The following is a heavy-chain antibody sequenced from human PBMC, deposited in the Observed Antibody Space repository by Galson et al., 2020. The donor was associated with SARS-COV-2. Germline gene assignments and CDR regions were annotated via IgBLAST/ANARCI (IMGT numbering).Heavy chain of an antibody. J-gene: IGHJ4*02. CDR1: GSTFSDYG. CDR2: ISDSGNT. Sequence: ESLTISSTASGSTFSDYGMTWVRQAPGEGLEPASGISDSGNTYYADAVKGRFTISRDNSKNALFLQMDSLRAEDTAVYYGARGTKDPAYGGQGTLVTVSS. CDR3: ARGTKDPAY. D-gene: IGHD1-7*01. V-gene: IGHV3-23*01.